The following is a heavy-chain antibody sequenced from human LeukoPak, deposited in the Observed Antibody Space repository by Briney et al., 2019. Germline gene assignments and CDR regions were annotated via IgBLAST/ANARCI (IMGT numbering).Heavy chain of an antibody. CDR3: ARDYYDFWSGYFSWFDP. CDR2: INSDGSST. J-gene: IGHJ5*02. D-gene: IGHD3-3*01. V-gene: IGHV3-74*01. Sequence: PGGPLRLSCAASGFTFISYWMHWVRQAPGKGLVWVSRINSDGSSTSYADSVKGRFTISRDNAKNTLYLQMNSLRAEDTAVYYCARDYYDFWSGYFSWFDPWGQGTLVTVSS. CDR1: GFTFISYW.